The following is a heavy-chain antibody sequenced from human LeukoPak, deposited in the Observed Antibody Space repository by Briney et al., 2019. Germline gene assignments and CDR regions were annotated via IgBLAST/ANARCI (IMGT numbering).Heavy chain of an antibody. J-gene: IGHJ5*02. D-gene: IGHD3-10*01. Sequence: GGSLRLSCAASGFTVSSNYMNWVRQAPGKGLEWLSSITTISHYIYYAGAVRGRFTIPRDNAKNSLYLQMNSLRGEDTAVYYCARSGGPGTYHQLRYNWFDPWGQGTLVTVSS. CDR2: ITTISHYI. CDR3: ARSGGPGTYHQLRYNWFDP. V-gene: IGHV3-21*01. CDR1: GFTVSSNY.